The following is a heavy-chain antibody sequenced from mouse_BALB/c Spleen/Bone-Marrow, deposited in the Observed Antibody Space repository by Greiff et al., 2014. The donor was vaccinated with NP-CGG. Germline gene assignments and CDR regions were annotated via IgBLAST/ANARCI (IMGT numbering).Heavy chain of an antibody. CDR3: ATYYYGSSWGFAY. D-gene: IGHD1-1*01. CDR1: GFNIKDTY. CDR2: IDPANGNT. Sequence: EVKLVESGAELVKPGASGKLSCTASGFNIKDTYMHWVKQRPEQGLEWIGRIDPANGNTKYDPKFQGKATMTADTSSNTAYLQLSSLTSEDTAVYYCATYYYGSSWGFAYWGQGTLVTVSA. J-gene: IGHJ3*01. V-gene: IGHV14-3*02.